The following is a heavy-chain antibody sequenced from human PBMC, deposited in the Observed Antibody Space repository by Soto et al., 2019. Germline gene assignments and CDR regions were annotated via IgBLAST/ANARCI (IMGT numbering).Heavy chain of an antibody. D-gene: IGHD2-2*02. J-gene: IGHJ4*02. V-gene: IGHV3-33*01. CDR3: ARPIQSEVSFYFGY. CDR2: IWYDGSNK. Sequence: QVQLVESGGGVVQPGRSLRLSCAASGFTFSSYGMHWVRQAPGKGLEWVAVIWYDGSNKYYADSVKGRFTISRDNSKNTLYLQMNSLRAEDTAVYYCARPIQSEVSFYFGYWGQGTLVTVSS. CDR1: GFTFSSYG.